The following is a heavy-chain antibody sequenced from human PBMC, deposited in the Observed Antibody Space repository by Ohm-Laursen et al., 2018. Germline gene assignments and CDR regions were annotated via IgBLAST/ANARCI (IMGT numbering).Heavy chain of an antibody. D-gene: IGHD6-13*01. V-gene: IGHV4-4*08. CDR1: GASISSYY. CDR2: FYHSGGT. J-gene: IGHJ3*01. Sequence: GTLSLTCSVSGASISSYYRTWIRQPPGKGLEWIGHFYHSGGTNNNPSFKSRVTISIDTSKNQVSLNLNSVTAADTAVYYCASSQSSSWYHAFDVWGQGTMVTVSS. CDR3: ASSQSSSWYHAFDV.